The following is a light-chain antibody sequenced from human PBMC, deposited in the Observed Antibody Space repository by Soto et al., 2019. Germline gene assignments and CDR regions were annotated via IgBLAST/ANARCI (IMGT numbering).Light chain of an antibody. J-gene: IGLJ1*01. CDR1: SANIGGNS. CDR2: DDN. Sequence: QSVLTQPPSVSAAPGQKGTISCSGSSANIGGNSVSWYQQLPGTAPKLLIYDDNKRPSGIPDRFSGSKSGTSATLGITGFQTGDEADYYCGSWDSSLSAYVFGTGTQLTVL. CDR3: GSWDSSLSAYV. V-gene: IGLV1-51*01.